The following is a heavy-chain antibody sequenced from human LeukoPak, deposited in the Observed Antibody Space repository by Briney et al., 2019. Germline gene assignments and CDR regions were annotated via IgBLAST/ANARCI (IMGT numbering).Heavy chain of an antibody. CDR2: IYHSGST. CDR3: ARGGGGIVGATSHAFDI. V-gene: IGHV4-38-2*02. Sequence: SETLSLTCTVSGYSISSGYYWGRIRQPPGKGLEWIGSIYHSGSTYYNPSLKSRVTISVDTSKNQFSLKLSSVTAADTAVYYCARGGGGIVGATSHAFDIWGQGTMVTVSS. J-gene: IGHJ3*02. D-gene: IGHD1-26*01. CDR1: GYSISSGYY.